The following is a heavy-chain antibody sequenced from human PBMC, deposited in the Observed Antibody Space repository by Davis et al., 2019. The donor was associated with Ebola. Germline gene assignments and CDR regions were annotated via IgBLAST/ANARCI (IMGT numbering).Heavy chain of an antibody. CDR2: ISGSATST. D-gene: IGHD3-9*01. Sequence: GESLKISCAASGFTFSNYYLHWVRQAPGKGLEWVSYISGSATSTFYADSVKGRFTISRDNARDSLYLQMDSLRVEDTAIYYCARDAFSLSRYDTEDHWGQGTLVTVSS. CDR1: GFTFSNYY. CDR3: ARDAFSLSRYDTEDH. J-gene: IGHJ4*02. V-gene: IGHV3-11*04.